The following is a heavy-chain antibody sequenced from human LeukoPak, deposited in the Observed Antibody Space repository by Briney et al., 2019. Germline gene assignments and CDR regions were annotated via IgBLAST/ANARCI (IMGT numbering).Heavy chain of an antibody. V-gene: IGHV1-18*04. D-gene: IGHD2-2*01. CDR1: GYTFTGYG. Sequence: ASVKVSCKASGYTFTGYGFSWVRQAPGQGLEWMGWISAYNGNTNYALKLQGRVTMTTDTSTSTAYMELRSLRSDDTAVYYCARPRGYCSSTSCYSDAFDLGGQGTMVTVSS. CDR3: ARPRGYCSSTSCYSDAFDL. CDR2: ISAYNGNT. J-gene: IGHJ3*01.